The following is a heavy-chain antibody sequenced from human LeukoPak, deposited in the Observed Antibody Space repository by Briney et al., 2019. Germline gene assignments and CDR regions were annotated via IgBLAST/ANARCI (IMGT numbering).Heavy chain of an antibody. V-gene: IGHV1-8*02. J-gene: IGHJ4*02. CDR2: IHPYSGNT. Sequence: ASVKVSRKASGYTFINYDINWVRQATGQGLEWMGWIHPYSGNTGYAQMFQGRVTVTRDTSISTVYMELSDLRSDDTAVYYCARVVVGAAGGREFDHWGQGTLVTVSS. D-gene: IGHD6-13*01. CDR1: GYTFINYD. CDR3: ARVVVGAAGGREFDH.